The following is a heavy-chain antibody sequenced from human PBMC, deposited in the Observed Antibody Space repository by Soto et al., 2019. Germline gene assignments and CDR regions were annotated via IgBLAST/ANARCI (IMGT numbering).Heavy chain of an antibody. V-gene: IGHV1-8*01. CDR2: MNPNSGNT. CDR3: ARGPHGYYHPLSSGPNWFDP. Sequence: QVQLVQSGAEVKKPGASVKVSCKASGYTFTSYDINWVRQATGQGLEWMGWMNPNSGNTGYAQKFQGRVTMTRNTSISTAYMELSSLRSEDTAVYYWARGPHGYYHPLSSGPNWFDPCGQGTLVTVSS. CDR1: GYTFTSYD. D-gene: IGHD3-22*01. J-gene: IGHJ5*02.